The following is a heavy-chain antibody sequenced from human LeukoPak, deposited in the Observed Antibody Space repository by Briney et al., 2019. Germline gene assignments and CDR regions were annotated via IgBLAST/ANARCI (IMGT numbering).Heavy chain of an antibody. J-gene: IGHJ5*02. CDR1: GGSISSSSSY. Sequence: SETLSLTCTVSGGSISSSSSYWGWIRQSPGKGLEWIGNIYYSGSTYYNPSLKSRVTISVDTSKNQFSLKLSSVTAADTAVYYCARRPSGYCSGGSCSTAGWFDPWGQGTLVTVSS. V-gene: IGHV4-39*01. CDR3: ARRPSGYCSGGSCSTAGWFDP. D-gene: IGHD2-15*01. CDR2: IYYSGST.